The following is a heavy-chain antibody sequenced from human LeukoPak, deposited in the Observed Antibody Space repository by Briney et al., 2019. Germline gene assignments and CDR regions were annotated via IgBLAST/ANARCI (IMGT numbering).Heavy chain of an antibody. CDR1: GGSISSYY. J-gene: IGHJ5*02. Sequence: PSETLSLTCTVSGGSISSYYWSWIRQPPGKGLEWIGYIYYSGSTNYNPSLKSRVTISVDTSKNQFSLKLSSVTAADTAVYYCARGLVGATVVNWFDPWSQGTLVTVSS. V-gene: IGHV4-59*01. D-gene: IGHD1-26*01. CDR2: IYYSGST. CDR3: ARGLVGATVVNWFDP.